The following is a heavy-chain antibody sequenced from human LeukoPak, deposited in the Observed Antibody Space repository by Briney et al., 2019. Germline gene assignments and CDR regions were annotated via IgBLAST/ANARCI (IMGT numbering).Heavy chain of an antibody. Sequence: VSVKVSCKASGYTFTGYYMHWVRQAPGQGLEWMGWINPNSGGTNYAQKFQGRVTMTRDTSISTAYMELSRLRSDDTAVYYCARDLPYYDSSGYYSGYWGQGTLVTVSS. CDR3: ARDLPYYDSSGYYSGY. CDR1: GYTFTGYY. V-gene: IGHV1-2*02. D-gene: IGHD3-22*01. CDR2: INPNSGGT. J-gene: IGHJ4*02.